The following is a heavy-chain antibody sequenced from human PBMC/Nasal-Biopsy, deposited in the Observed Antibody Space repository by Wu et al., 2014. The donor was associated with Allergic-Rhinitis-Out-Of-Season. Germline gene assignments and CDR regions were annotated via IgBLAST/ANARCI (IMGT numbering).Heavy chain of an antibody. D-gene: IGHD3-10*01. V-gene: IGHV2-70*12. CDR2: IDWDDDK. J-gene: IGHJ5*02. CDR3: AHKSIYDLANSVRP. CDR1: GFSLRTSGVC. Sequence: LVKPTETLTLTCTFSGFSLRTSGVCVSWIRQPPGKALEWLARIDWDDDKYYSTSLKTRLTITKDTSKNQVVLTMTNVDPMDTATYYCAHKSIYDLANSVRPWGQGILVTVSS.